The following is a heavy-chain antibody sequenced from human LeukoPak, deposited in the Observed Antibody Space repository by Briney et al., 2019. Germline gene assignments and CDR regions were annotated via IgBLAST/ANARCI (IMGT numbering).Heavy chain of an antibody. J-gene: IGHJ4*02. CDR1: GFTFSSYA. CDR3: ARDGYNFNMGDFDY. CDR2: ISYDGSNK. D-gene: IGHD5-24*01. Sequence: GGSLRLSCAASGFTFSSYAMHWVRQAPGKGLEWVAVISYDGSNKYYADSVKGRFTISRDNSKNTLYLQMNSLRAEDTAVYYCARDGYNFNMGDFDYWGQGTLVTVSS. V-gene: IGHV3-30*04.